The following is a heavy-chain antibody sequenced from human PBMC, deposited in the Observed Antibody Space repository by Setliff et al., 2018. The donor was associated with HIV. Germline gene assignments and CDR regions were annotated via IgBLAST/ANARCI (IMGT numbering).Heavy chain of an antibody. V-gene: IGHV4-4*09. CDR3: AIGDEYPGVFQS. D-gene: IGHD2-2*01. J-gene: IGHJ5*02. CDR1: SASISNYH. CDR2: IYTSGTT. Sequence: PSETLSLTCAVSSASISNYHWSWIRQTPGKGLEWIGSIYTSGTTNYNPSLEGRITTSVDLSKNHFSLNLHSVTAADTAVYYCAIGDEYPGVFQSWGQGTLVTVS.